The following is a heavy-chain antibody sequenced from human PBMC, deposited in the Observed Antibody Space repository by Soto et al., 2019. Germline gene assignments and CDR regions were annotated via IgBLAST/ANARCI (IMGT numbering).Heavy chain of an antibody. Sequence: DVQLVESGGGLVQPGGSLRLSCAASGFTFSYYWMSWVRQAPGKGLEWVANIKQDGSGKYYVDSVKGRFTISRDNAKNSLYLQLNSLRAEDTAVYYCSRDLGSSNWNDGGWFDPWGQGTLVTVSS. CDR3: SRDLGSSNWNDGGWFDP. J-gene: IGHJ5*02. V-gene: IGHV3-7*03. D-gene: IGHD1-1*01. CDR2: IKQDGSGK. CDR1: GFTFSYYW.